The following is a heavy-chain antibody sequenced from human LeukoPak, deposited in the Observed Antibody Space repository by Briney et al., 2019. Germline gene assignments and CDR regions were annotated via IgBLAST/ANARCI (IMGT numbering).Heavy chain of an antibody. V-gene: IGHV3-23*01. Sequence: PGGSLRLSCAASGFTFSSYAMSWVRQAPGKGLEWVSALSGSGGSTYSADSVRGRFTISRDNSKNTLYLQMNSLRAEDTAVYYCAKDRVGASPQDAFDIWGQGTMVTVSS. CDR1: GFTFSSYA. CDR2: LSGSGGST. J-gene: IGHJ3*02. CDR3: AKDRVGASPQDAFDI. D-gene: IGHD1-26*01.